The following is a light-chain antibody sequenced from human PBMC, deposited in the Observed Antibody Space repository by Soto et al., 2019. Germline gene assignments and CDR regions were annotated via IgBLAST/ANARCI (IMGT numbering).Light chain of an antibody. V-gene: IGKV1-5*03. Sequence: DIQMTQSPSTLSASVGDRVTITYRASQSVSGWLAWYQQRPGKAPNLLVSKASSLESGVPSRFSGSGSGTEFTLTISSLQPDDFATYYCQHYDTYPLTFGGGTKVEIK. CDR1: QSVSGW. CDR3: QHYDTYPLT. CDR2: KAS. J-gene: IGKJ4*01.